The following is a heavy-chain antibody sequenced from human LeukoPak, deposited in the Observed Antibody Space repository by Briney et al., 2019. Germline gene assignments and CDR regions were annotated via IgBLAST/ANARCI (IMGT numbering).Heavy chain of an antibody. V-gene: IGHV1-8*01. J-gene: IGHJ4*02. D-gene: IGHD3-9*01. CDR1: GYTFTSYD. Sequence: ASVKVSCKASGYTFTSYDINWVRQATGQGLEWMGWMNPNSGNTGYAQKFQGRVTMTRNTSISTAYMELSSLRSEDTAVYYCARVAPGNFDWLSSYLHYYDSRYYFDYWGQGTLVTVSS. CDR2: MNPNSGNT. CDR3: ARVAPGNFDWLSSYLHYYDSRYYFDY.